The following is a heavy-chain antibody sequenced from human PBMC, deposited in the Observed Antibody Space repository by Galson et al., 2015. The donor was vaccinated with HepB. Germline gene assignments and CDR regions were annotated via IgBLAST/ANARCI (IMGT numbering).Heavy chain of an antibody. CDR1: GYTFTSYS. CDR2: INPSGGST. Sequence: SVKVSCKASGYTFTSYSMHWVRQAPGQGLEWMGIINPSGGSTSYAQKFQGRGIMTRDTTTSTVFMELSSLRSEDTAVYYCARDSDASAGSYVDYWGQGTRGTVSS. CDR3: ARDSDASAGSYVDY. V-gene: IGHV1-46*01. J-gene: IGHJ4*02. D-gene: IGHD6-25*01.